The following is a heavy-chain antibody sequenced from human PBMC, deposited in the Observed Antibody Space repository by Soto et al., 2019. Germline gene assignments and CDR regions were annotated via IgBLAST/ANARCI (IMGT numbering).Heavy chain of an antibody. CDR1: GYAFPTYG. CDR2: ISAHNGNT. V-gene: IGHV1-18*01. Sequence: QVHLVQSGAEVKKPGASVKVSSKVSGYAFPTYGITWVRQAPGQGLEGMGWISAHNGNTNYAQKLQGRVTVTRDTSTSTAYMELRSLRSDDTAVYYCARGRYGDYWGQGALVTVSS. J-gene: IGHJ4*02. CDR3: ARGRYGDY. D-gene: IGHD1-1*01.